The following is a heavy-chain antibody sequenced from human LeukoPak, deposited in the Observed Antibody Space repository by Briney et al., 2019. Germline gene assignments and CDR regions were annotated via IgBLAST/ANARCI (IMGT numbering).Heavy chain of an antibody. CDR1: GFTFSSYS. CDR2: ISSASNTI. Sequence: GGSLRLSCAASGFTFSSYSMNWVRQAPGKGLEWVSYISSASNTIYYADSVKGRFTISRDNAKNSLHLQMNSLRAEDTAMYYCARDGWFGDYNWFDPWGQGTLVTVSS. CDR3: ARDGWFGDYNWFDP. D-gene: IGHD3-10*01. V-gene: IGHV3-48*01. J-gene: IGHJ5*02.